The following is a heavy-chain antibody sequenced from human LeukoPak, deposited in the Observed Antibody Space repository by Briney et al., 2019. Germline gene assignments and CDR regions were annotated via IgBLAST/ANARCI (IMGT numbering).Heavy chain of an antibody. CDR1: GGSISSYF. D-gene: IGHD5-18*01. V-gene: IGHV4-59*08. J-gene: IGHJ5*02. CDR3: ARVGYSYGFDP. Sequence: SETLSLTCTVSGGSISSYFWNWIRQPPGTGLEWIGYIYYGGSTNYNPSLNSRVTISVDTSKNQFSLKLSSVTAADTAVYYCARVGYSYGFDPWGQGTLVTVSS. CDR2: IYYGGST.